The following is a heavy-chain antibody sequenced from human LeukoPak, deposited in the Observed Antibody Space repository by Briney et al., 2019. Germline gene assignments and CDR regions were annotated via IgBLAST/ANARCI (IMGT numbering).Heavy chain of an antibody. CDR3: ARDGSGYSALDY. V-gene: IGHV4-34*01. J-gene: IGHJ4*02. D-gene: IGHD3-22*01. Sequence: PSETLSLTCAVYGGSFSGYYWSWIRQPPGKGLEWIGEINHSGSTNYNPSLKSQVTISVDTSKNQFSLKLSSVTAADTAVYYCARDGSGYSALDYWGQGTLVTVSS. CDR1: GGSFSGYY. CDR2: INHSGST.